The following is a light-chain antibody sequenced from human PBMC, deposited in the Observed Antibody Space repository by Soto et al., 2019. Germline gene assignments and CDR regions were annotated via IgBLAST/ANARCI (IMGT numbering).Light chain of an antibody. Sequence: EIVMTQSPATLSLSAGERATLSCRASQSVSSNLAWYQQKPGQAPRLLIYGASTRATGIPARFSGSGSGTEFTRTISSLQSEEFAGYYCQQYNNWPPLWTFGQGTKVDIK. CDR3: QQYNNWPPLWT. J-gene: IGKJ1*01. CDR1: QSVSSN. V-gene: IGKV3-15*01. CDR2: GAS.